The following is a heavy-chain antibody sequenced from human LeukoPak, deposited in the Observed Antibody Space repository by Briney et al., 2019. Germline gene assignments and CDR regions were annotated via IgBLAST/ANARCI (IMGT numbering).Heavy chain of an antibody. D-gene: IGHD2-21*02. CDR1: GYTFTSYG. CDR3: ARAEISSYLLAYCGGDCKTNWFDP. V-gene: IGHV1-18*01. CDR2: ISAYNGNT. Sequence: GASVKVSCKASGYTFTSYGISWVRQAPGQGLEWMGWISAYNGNTNYAQKFQGRVTMTRDTSISTASMELSRLRSDDTAVYYCARAEISSYLLAYCGGDCKTNWFDPWGQGTLVTVSS. J-gene: IGHJ5*02.